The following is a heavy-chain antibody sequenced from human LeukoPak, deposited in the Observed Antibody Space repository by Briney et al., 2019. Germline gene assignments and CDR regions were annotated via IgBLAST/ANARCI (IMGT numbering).Heavy chain of an antibody. CDR1: GYTFLDYG. J-gene: IGHJ4*02. CDR2: VGPYNGKT. V-gene: IGHV1-18*01. D-gene: IGHD4/OR15-4a*01. Sequence: WASVKVSCKTSGYTFLDYGISWLRQAPGQGLEWMGWVGPYNGKTQYSQKLQGRITLTTDTLTNTAFMELTSLSPDDTAIYYCTRDFSAKMAIITDIWGQGTLVAVSS. CDR3: TRDFSAKMAIITDI.